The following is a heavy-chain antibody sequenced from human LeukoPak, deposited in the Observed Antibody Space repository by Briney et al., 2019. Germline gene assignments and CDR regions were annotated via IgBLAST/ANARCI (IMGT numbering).Heavy chain of an antibody. Sequence: SVKVSCKASGFTFTSSAVQWVRQARGQRLEWIGWIVVGSGNTNYAQKFQERVTITRDMSTSTAYMELSSLRSEDTAVYYCAAEPLPPHYSDYGGQGPLVTVSS. D-gene: IGHD2-21*01. CDR2: IVVGSGNT. V-gene: IGHV1-58*01. CDR3: AAEPLPPHYSDY. CDR1: GFTFTSSA. J-gene: IGHJ4*02.